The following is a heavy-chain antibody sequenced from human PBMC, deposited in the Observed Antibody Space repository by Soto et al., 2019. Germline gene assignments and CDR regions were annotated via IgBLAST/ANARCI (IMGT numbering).Heavy chain of an antibody. CDR2: INPNSGGT. CDR1: GYTFTGYY. D-gene: IGHD2-2*01. J-gene: IGHJ4*02. CDR3: ARDPRATIVVVPAYYFDY. V-gene: IGHV1-2*02. Sequence: QLQLVQSGAEVKKPGASVKVSCKASGYTFTGYYMHWVRQAPGQGLVWMGWINPNSGGTYYAQKFPVRVTMTRDTCISTAYMELSRRRSDDTAVYYCARDPRATIVVVPAYYFDYWGQGTLVTVSS.